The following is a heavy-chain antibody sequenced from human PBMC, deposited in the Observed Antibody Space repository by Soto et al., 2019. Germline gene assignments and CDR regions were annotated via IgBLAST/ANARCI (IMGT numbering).Heavy chain of an antibody. J-gene: IGHJ6*02. CDR1: GGTFSSYA. CDR2: IIPIFGTA. CDR3: ARDQTGRDIYSYYYYGMDV. V-gene: IGHV1-69*13. D-gene: IGHD2-15*01. Sequence: ASVKVSCKASGGTFSSYAISWVRQAPGQGLEWMGGIIPIFGTANYAQKFQGRVTITADESTSTAYMELSSLRSEDTAVYYCARDQTGRDIYSYYYYGMDVWGQGTTVTVYS.